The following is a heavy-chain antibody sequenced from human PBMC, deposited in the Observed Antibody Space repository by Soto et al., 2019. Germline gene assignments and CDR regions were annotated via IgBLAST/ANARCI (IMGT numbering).Heavy chain of an antibody. V-gene: IGHV4-30-4*01. Sequence: PSETLSLTSSVSGGSISSGYYYWIWIRQAPGKVLEWIVNIYYSGNTYYNPSLKSRLIISIDTSKTQFSLKVGSVTAADTAVYYCASSSLYGMDVLGQGTTVTVSS. CDR2: IYYSGNT. J-gene: IGHJ6*02. CDR3: ASSSLYGMDV. CDR1: GGSISSGYYY.